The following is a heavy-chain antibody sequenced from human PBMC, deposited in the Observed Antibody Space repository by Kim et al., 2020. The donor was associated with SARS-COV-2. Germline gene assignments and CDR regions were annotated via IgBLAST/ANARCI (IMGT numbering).Heavy chain of an antibody. CDR3: TRAGILTGYTHSPY. D-gene: IGHD3-9*01. V-gene: IGHV3-49*03. CDR2: IRSKAYGGTT. Sequence: GGSLRLSCTASGFSFGDYAMSWFRQAPGKGLEWVGFIRSKAYGGTTEYAASVKGRFTISRDDSKSIAYLQMNSLKTEDTAVYYCTRAGILTGYTHSPYCGQGNLVTVSS. CDR1: GFSFGDYA. J-gene: IGHJ4*02.